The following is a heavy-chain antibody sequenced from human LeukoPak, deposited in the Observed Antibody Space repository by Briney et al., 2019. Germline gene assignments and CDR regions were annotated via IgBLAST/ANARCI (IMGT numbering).Heavy chain of an antibody. V-gene: IGHV3-48*01. J-gene: IGHJ4*02. CDR2: ISSSSSAI. D-gene: IGHD2-2*01. Sequence: GGSLRLSCAASGFTFSSYSMNWVRQAPGKGLEWVSYISSSSSAIYYADSVKGRFTISRENAKNSLYLQMNSLRAEDTAVYYCVGYCSTTSCYGVDYWGQGTLVTVSS. CDR3: VGYCSTTSCYGVDY. CDR1: GFTFSSYS.